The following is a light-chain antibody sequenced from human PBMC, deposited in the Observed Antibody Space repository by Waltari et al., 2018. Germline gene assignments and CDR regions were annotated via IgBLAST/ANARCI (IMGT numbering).Light chain of an antibody. Sequence: QSALAQPASVSGSPGQSITISCTGTSSDVGGYNYVSCYQHHPGKAPKLLIFDVTHRPSGVSNRFSGSKSGNTASLTISGLQAEDESDYYCCSFTSRSTWVFGGGTKLTVL. CDR1: SSDVGGYNY. J-gene: IGLJ3*02. V-gene: IGLV2-14*03. CDR2: DVT. CDR3: CSFTSRSTWV.